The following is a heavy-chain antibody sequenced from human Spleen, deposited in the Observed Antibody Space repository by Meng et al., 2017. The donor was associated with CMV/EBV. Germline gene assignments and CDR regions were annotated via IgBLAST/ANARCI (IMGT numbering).Heavy chain of an antibody. D-gene: IGHD1-14*01. CDR1: GYSLTSYG. CDR3: ARRYMSASTHFDY. Sequence: CQASGYSLTSYGITWVRRAPGQGLEWLGWIRAYSGVPEYAVKFQGRVTMTTDSSTSTAYMELRSLRSDDTAVYYCARRYMSASTHFDYWGQGTLVTVSS. CDR2: IRAYSGVP. V-gene: IGHV1-18*01. J-gene: IGHJ4*02.